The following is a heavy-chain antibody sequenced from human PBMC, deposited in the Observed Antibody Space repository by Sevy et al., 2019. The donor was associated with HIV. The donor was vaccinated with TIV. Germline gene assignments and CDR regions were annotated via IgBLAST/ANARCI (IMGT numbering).Heavy chain of an antibody. CDR1: GFTFSTYS. J-gene: IGHJ6*02. Sequence: GGSLRLSCAASGFTFSTYSMHWVRQAPGKGLEWVALIWFDGSNKYYADSVKGLFTISRDNSKNTLYLQMNSLRAEDTAVYYCAKAVADSNYYYGLDVWGQGTTVTVSS. D-gene: IGHD6-19*01. CDR3: AKAVADSNYYYGLDV. V-gene: IGHV3-33*06. CDR2: IWFDGSNK.